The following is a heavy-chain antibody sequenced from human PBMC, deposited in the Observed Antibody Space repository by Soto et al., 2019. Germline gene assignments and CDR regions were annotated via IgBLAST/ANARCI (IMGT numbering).Heavy chain of an antibody. J-gene: IGHJ5*02. D-gene: IGHD3-10*01. CDR3: ARGRSYYGSGTYAPNSHWFDA. V-gene: IGHV4-34*01. CDR1: GESFSGHF. Sequence: KPSETLSLTCSVYGESFSGHFWSWIRQSPGKGLEWIGEINDSGRTNDNPSLKSRVSISVDTSKNHFSLNLRSLTAADTAVYYCARGRSYYGSGTYAPNSHWFDAWGQGTLVTVSS. CDR2: INDSGRT.